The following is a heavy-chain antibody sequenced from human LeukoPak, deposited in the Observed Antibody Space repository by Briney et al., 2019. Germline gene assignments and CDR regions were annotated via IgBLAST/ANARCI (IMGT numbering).Heavy chain of an antibody. V-gene: IGHV6-1*01. CDR2: AYYTSKGYN. CDR1: GDSVSSNSAA. J-gene: IGHJ4*02. CDR3: ARSCSGGSCPSY. D-gene: IGHD2-15*01. Sequence: SQTLSLTCAISGDSVSSNSAAWNWIRQSPSRGLERLGRAYYTSKGYNDYAVSVKSRITIHPDTSKNQFSLPLHSVTPEDPGVYYCARSCSGGSCPSYWGQGTLVTVSS.